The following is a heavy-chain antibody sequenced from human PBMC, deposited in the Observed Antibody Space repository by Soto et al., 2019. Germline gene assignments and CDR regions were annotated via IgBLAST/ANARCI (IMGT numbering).Heavy chain of an antibody. J-gene: IGHJ4*02. CDR1: GDTFNSYT. D-gene: IGHD3-10*01. CDR2: TIPILAMS. V-gene: IGHV1-69*02. CDR3: AASYGSGSRAFDY. Sequence: QVQLVQSGPEVKMPGSSVKVSCKASGDTFNSYTINWVRQAPGQGLQWMGRTIPILAMSNYALKFQGRVTSTADTSTTTAYMELSRLRSDDTAVYYCAASYGSGSRAFDYWGQGTLVTVSS.